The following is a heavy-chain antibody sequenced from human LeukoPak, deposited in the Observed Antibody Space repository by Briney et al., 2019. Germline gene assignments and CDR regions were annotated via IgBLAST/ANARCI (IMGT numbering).Heavy chain of an antibody. CDR2: IKQDGSEK. J-gene: IGHJ4*02. D-gene: IGHD5-12*01. Sequence: PGGSLRLSCAASGFTFSSYWMSWVRQAPGKGLEWVANIKQDGSEKYYVDSVKGRFTISRDNAKNSLYLQMNSLRAEDTAVYYCARDAPTIVATIRNRPQPSDYWGQGTLVTVSS. CDR3: ARDAPTIVATIRNRPQPSDY. CDR1: GFTFSSYW. V-gene: IGHV3-7*01.